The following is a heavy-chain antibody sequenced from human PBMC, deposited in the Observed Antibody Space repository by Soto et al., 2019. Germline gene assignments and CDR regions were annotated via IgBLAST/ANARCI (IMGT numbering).Heavy chain of an antibody. CDR3: ASAGGGEDY. D-gene: IGHD3-16*01. CDR2: IYHSGST. CDR1: GGSIISSHW. Sequence: QVQLQESGPGLVKPSGTLSLSCAVSGGSIISSHWWTWVRQPPGKGLEWIGEIYHSGSTNYNPSLTSRVTISVDTSRNQFSLNLSSVTAADTAVYYCASAGGGEDYWGQGILVTVSS. V-gene: IGHV4-4*02. J-gene: IGHJ4*02.